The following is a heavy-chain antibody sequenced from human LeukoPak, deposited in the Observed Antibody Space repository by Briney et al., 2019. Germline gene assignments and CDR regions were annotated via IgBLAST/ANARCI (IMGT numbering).Heavy chain of an antibody. CDR1: GYTFTGYY. V-gene: IGHV1-2*02. CDR3: AREGSGGSCYYY. D-gene: IGHD2-15*01. J-gene: IGHJ4*02. CDR2: INPNSGGT. Sequence: ASVKVSCKASGYTFTGYYMHWVRQAPGQGLEWMGWINPNSGGTNYAQKFQGRVTMTRDTSISTAYMELSRLRSDDTAVYCCAREGSGGSCYYYWGQGTLVTVSS.